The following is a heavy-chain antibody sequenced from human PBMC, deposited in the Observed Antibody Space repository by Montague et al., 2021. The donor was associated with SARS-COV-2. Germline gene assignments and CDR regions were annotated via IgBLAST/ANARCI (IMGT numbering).Heavy chain of an antibody. CDR1: GASISSRSYY. J-gene: IGHJ4*02. Sequence: SETLSLTCTVSGASISSRSYYWGWIRQPPGKGLEWIGFKYYGGRTYYNPTLKSRVSLSVDTSKNQFSLKLSSVTAADTAVYYCATLFSCITSTDVCQGYYFDDWGQGTLVTVSS. V-gene: IGHV4-39*01. D-gene: IGHD3-3*01. CDR2: KYYGGRT. CDR3: ATLFSCITSTDVCQGYYFDD.